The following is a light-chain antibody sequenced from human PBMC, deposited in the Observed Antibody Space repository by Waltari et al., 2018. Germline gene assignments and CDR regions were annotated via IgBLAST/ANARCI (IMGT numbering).Light chain of an antibody. V-gene: IGLV1-44*01. CDR2: IHN. Sequence: QSVLTQPPSASGAPGQSVTISCSGSTSNIGSSTVNWYQQLPGTAPKLLISIHNERPSGVPDRFSGSTSGTSASLAISGLQSEDEADYYCAAWDDSLNAWVFGGGTKLTAL. CDR3: AAWDDSLNAWV. J-gene: IGLJ3*02. CDR1: TSNIGSST.